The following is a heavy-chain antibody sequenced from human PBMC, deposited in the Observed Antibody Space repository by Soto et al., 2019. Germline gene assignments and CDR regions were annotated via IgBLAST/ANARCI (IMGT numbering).Heavy chain of an antibody. D-gene: IGHD5-18*01. Sequence: GGSLRLSCAASGFTFSSYGMHWVRQAPGKGLEWVAVISYDGSNKYYADSVKGRFTISRDNSKNTLYLQMNSLRAEDTAVYYCAKARPRGYRYGPYYFDYWGQGTLVTVSS. CDR2: ISYDGSNK. V-gene: IGHV3-30*18. CDR1: GFTFSSYG. J-gene: IGHJ4*02. CDR3: AKARPRGYRYGPYYFDY.